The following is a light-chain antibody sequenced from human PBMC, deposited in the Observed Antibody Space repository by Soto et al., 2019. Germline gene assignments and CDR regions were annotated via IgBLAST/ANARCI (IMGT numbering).Light chain of an antibody. V-gene: IGKV3-11*01. J-gene: IGKJ5*01. CDR1: QSVSSS. CDR2: DAS. CDR3: QQRANWIT. Sequence: VLTQSPATLSLSPGERATLSCRASQSVSSSLAWYQQKPGQAPRLLIYDASNRATGIPARFRGSGSGTDFTLTISSLEPDDFAVYYCQQRANWITFGQGTRLDIK.